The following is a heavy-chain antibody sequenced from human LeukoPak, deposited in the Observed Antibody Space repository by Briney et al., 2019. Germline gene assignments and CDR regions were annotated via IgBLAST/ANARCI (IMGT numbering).Heavy chain of an antibody. J-gene: IGHJ6*03. D-gene: IGHD3-3*01. CDR1: GGSTSSYY. V-gene: IGHV4-59*01. CDR3: ASQYYDFWSGSPFYYMDV. CDR2: IYYSGST. Sequence: SETLSLTCTVSGGSTSSYYWSWIRQPPGEGLEWIGYIYYSGSTNYNPSLKSRVTISVDTSKNQFSLKLSSVTAADTAVYYCASQYYDFWSGSPFYYMDVWGKGTTVTVSS.